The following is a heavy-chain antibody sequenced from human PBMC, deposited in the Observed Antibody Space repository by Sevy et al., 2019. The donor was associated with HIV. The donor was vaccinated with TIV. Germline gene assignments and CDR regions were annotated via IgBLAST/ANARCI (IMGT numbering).Heavy chain of an antibody. D-gene: IGHD3-9*01. CDR2: ISSSSSYI. CDR1: GFTFSSYS. V-gene: IGHV3-21*01. J-gene: IGHJ4*02. Sequence: GGSLRLSCAASGFTFSSYSMNWVRQAPGKGLEWVSSISSSSSYIYYADSVKGRFTISRDNAKNSMYLQMNSLSAEDTAVYYCARDSLPDYDILTGSHYFDYWGQGTLVTVSS. CDR3: ARDSLPDYDILTGSHYFDY.